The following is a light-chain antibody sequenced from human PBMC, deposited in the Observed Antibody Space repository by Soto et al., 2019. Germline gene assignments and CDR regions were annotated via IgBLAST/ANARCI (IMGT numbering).Light chain of an antibody. CDR1: QSLNNR. V-gene: IGKV1-5*01. J-gene: IGKJ5*01. CDR2: DAS. Sequence: DIQFTQSPSTLSASVGDRVTITCRASQSLNNRLAWYQQKPGKAPKLLIYDASTLESGVSSRFSGTGSETECTLTITDLQADDLAVYYCQQYNSWPPITFGQGTRLEIK. CDR3: QQYNSWPPIT.